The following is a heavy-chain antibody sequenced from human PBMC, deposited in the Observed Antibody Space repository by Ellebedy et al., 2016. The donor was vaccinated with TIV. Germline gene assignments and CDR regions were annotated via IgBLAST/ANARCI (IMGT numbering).Heavy chain of an antibody. CDR3: ARLGMLLESRGDY. V-gene: IGHV4-34*01. J-gene: IGHJ4*02. D-gene: IGHD2-8*01. Sequence: SQTLSLTCAVYGGSFRGYYWSWIRHPPGKGLEWIGEINHSGSTNYNPSLKSRVTISVDTSKNQFSLKLSSVTAADTAVYYCARLGMLLESRGDYWGQGTLVTVSP. CDR2: INHSGST. CDR1: GGSFRGYY.